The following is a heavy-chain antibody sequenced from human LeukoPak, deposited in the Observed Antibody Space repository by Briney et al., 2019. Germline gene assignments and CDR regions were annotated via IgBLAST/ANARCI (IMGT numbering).Heavy chain of an antibody. CDR3: ARGSSSWYGSRLWFDP. D-gene: IGHD6-13*01. CDR2: IKQDGSEK. Sequence: PGGSLRLSCAPAGFTFSSYWMSWVRQAPGKGLEWVANIKQDGSEKYYVDSVKGRFTISRDNAKNSLYLQMNSLRAEDTAVYYCARGSSSWYGSRLWFDPWGQGTLVTVSS. V-gene: IGHV3-7*03. CDR1: GFTFSSYW. J-gene: IGHJ5*02.